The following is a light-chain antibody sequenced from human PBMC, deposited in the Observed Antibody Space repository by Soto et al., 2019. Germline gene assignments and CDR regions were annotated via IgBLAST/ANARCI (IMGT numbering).Light chain of an antibody. CDR1: SSAVGGYNY. J-gene: IGLJ3*02. CDR3: SSYTSSSTPWV. CDR2: DVS. V-gene: IGLV2-14*01. Sequence: QSALTQPASVSGSPGQSITISCTGTSSAVGGYNYVSWYQQHPGKAPKLMIYDVSNRPSGVSNRFSGSKSGNTASLTISGLQAEDDADYYSSSYTSSSTPWVFGGGTKLTVL.